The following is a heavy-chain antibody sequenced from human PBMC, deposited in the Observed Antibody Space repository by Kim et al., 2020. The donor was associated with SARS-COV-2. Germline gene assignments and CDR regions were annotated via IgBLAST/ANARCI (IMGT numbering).Heavy chain of an antibody. CDR1: GFTFSSYG. Sequence: GGSLRLSCAASGFTFSSYGMHWVRQAPGKGLEWVAVIWYDGSNKYYADSVKGRFTISRDNSKNTLYLQMNSLRAEDTAVYYCARDSNPLYDFWSGYYSTYNSFDPWGQGTLVTVSS. J-gene: IGHJ5*02. V-gene: IGHV3-33*01. D-gene: IGHD3-3*01. CDR2: IWYDGSNK. CDR3: ARDSNPLYDFWSGYYSTYNSFDP.